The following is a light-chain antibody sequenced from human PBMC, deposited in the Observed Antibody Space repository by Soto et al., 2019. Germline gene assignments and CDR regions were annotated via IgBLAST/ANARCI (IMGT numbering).Light chain of an antibody. V-gene: IGKV1-5*03. CDR3: QQYNSYSEA. CDR2: QAS. Sequence: DIQMTQSPSTLSVSVGDRVTITCRASQTISSWLAWYQQKPGKAPKLLIYQASTLKSGVPSRFSGSGSGTEFTLAISSLQPDDFATYYCQQYNSYSEAFGQGTKVDIK. J-gene: IGKJ1*01. CDR1: QTISSW.